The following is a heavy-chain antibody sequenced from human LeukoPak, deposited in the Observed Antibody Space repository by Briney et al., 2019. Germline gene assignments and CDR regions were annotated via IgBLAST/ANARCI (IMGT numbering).Heavy chain of an antibody. V-gene: IGHV4-38-2*02. CDR3: ARGPYSYDSSGAFDI. Sequence: PSETLSLTCTVSGYSISSGYYWGWIRQPPGKRLEWIGSIYHSGSTYYNPSLKSRVTISVDPSKNQFSLKLSSVTAADTAVYFCARGPYSYDSSGAFDIWGQGTMVTVSS. J-gene: IGHJ3*02. D-gene: IGHD3-22*01. CDR2: IYHSGST. CDR1: GYSISSGYY.